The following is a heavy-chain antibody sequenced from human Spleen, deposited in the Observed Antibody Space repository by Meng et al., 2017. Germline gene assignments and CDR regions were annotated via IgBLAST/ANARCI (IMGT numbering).Heavy chain of an antibody. CDR2: IYYSGST. V-gene: IGHV4-30-4*01. CDR1: SGSIDSTDYY. J-gene: IGHJ5*02. Sequence: QVQLQESGPGLVKPSQTLSLTCTVSSGSIDSTDYYWRWIRQPPGKGLEWLGYIYYSGSTYYNPSLKSRITISLDTSKNQFSLRLSSVTAADTAVYYCVRSSGWVKTGFDPWGQGTLVTVSS. CDR3: VRSSGWVKTGFDP. D-gene: IGHD6-19*01.